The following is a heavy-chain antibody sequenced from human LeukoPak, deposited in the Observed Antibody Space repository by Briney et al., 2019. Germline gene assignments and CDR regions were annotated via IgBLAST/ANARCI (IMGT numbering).Heavy chain of an antibody. CDR1: GFTFSSYA. Sequence: GRSLRLSCAASGFTFSSYAMHWVRQAPGKGLEWVAVISYDGSNKYYADSVKGRFTISRDNSKNTLYLQMNSLRAEDTAVYYCARDFADGPLDWGQGTLGTVSS. CDR3: ARDFADGPLD. V-gene: IGHV3-30*04. J-gene: IGHJ4*02. CDR2: ISYDGSNK.